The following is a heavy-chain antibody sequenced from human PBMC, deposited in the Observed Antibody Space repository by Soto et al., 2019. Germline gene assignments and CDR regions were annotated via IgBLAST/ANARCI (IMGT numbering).Heavy chain of an antibody. V-gene: IGHV4-59*01. Sequence: SETLSLTCTVSGGSISSYYWSWIRQPPGKGLEWIGYIYYSGSTNYNPSLKSRVTISVDTSKNQFSLKLSSVTAADTAVYYCASGSSRFAYWGQGTLVTVSS. CDR3: ASGSSRFAY. CDR1: GGSISSYY. D-gene: IGHD6-13*01. CDR2: IYYSGST. J-gene: IGHJ4*02.